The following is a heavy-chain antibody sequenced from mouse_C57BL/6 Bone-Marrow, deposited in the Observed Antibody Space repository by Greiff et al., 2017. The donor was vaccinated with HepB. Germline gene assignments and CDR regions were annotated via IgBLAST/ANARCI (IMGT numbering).Heavy chain of an antibody. J-gene: IGHJ3*01. CDR1: GYAFTNYL. CDR2: INPGSGCT. D-gene: IGHD2-3*01. Sequence: QVQLKQSGAELVRPGTSVKVSCKASGYAFTNYLIEWVKQRPGQGLEWIGVINPGSGCTNYNEKFKGKATLTADKSSSTAYMQLSSLTSEDSAVYFCARSHQDGYYHWFAYWGQGTLVTVSA. V-gene: IGHV1-54*01. CDR3: ARSHQDGYYHWFAY.